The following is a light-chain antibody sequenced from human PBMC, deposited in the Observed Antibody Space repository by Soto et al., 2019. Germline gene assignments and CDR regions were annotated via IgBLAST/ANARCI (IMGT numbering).Light chain of an antibody. Sequence: DIPMTQSPSTLSASVGDRVTITCRASQSISTWLAWYQQKTGKAPKLLIYDASRLGSGVPSRFSGSGSGTDFALTISSLQPDDYATYYCQQYNTHSTFGQGTKLEIK. CDR1: QSISTW. CDR2: DAS. V-gene: IGKV1-5*01. CDR3: QQYNTHST. J-gene: IGKJ2*01.